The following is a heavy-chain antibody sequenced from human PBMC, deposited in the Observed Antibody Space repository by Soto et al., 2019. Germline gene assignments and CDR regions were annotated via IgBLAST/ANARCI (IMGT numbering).Heavy chain of an antibody. J-gene: IGHJ3*02. V-gene: IGHV1-46*01. Sequence: EASVKVSCKASGYTFTSYYMHWVRQAPGQGLEWMGIINPSGGSTSYAQKFQGRVTMTRDTSTSTVYMELSSLRSEDTAVYYCARGVATIRGERGLYAFDIWGQGTMVTVSS. CDR2: INPSGGST. D-gene: IGHD5-12*01. CDR1: GYTFTSYY. CDR3: ARGVATIRGERGLYAFDI.